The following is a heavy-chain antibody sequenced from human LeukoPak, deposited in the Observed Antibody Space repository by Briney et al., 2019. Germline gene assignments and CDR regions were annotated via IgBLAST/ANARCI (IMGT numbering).Heavy chain of an antibody. CDR3: ARDRGYTQDY. D-gene: IGHD5-12*01. CDR2: FSGTSST. J-gene: IGHJ4*02. V-gene: IGHV3-23*01. CDR1: GFTFSSYA. Sequence: GGSLRLSCAASGFTFSSYAMSWVRQAPGKGLEWVSTFSGTSSTSYADAVKGRVTISRDNSKNTLYLQMNSLRAEDTAVYYCARDRGYTQDYWGQGTLVTVSS.